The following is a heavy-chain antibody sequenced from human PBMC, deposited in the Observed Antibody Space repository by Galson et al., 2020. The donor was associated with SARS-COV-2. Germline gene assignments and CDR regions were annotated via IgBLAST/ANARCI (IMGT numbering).Heavy chain of an antibody. CDR2: ISGSGGST. V-gene: IGHV3-23*01. Sequence: TGGSLRLSCAASGFTFSSYAMSWVRQAPGKGLEWVSAISGSGGSTYYADSVKGRFTISRDNSKNTLYLQMNSLRAEDTAVYYCAKGRVTMIVVVPYYLDYWGQGTLVTVSS. J-gene: IGHJ4*02. D-gene: IGHD3-22*01. CDR1: GFTFSSYA. CDR3: AKGRVTMIVVVPYYLDY.